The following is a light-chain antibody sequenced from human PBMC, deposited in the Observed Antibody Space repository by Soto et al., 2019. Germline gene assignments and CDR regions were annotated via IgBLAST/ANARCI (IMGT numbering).Light chain of an antibody. CDR1: HDISTF. J-gene: IGKJ5*01. Sequence: DIRFTQSPSLLSASIGDRVTITCRASHDISTFLAWYQQKPGKAPKLLIYEASTLQSGVPSRFSGSGSGTEFTLTISGLLPEDFAAYHCQQLYTLPFPFGQGTRLEVK. CDR2: EAS. V-gene: IGKV1-9*01. CDR3: QQLYTLPFP.